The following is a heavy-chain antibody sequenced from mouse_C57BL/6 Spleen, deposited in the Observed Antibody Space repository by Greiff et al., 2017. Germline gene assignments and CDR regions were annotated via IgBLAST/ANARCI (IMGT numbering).Heavy chain of an antibody. CDR1: GYSFTDYN. CDR2: INPNYGTT. CDR3: AKYDYDRDY. D-gene: IGHD2-4*01. V-gene: IGHV1-39*01. J-gene: IGHJ4*01. Sequence: LVESGPELVKPGASVKISCKASGYSFTDYNMNWVKQSNGKSLEWIGVINPNYGTTSYNQKFKGKATLTVDQSSSTAYMQLNSLTSEDSAVXYGAKYDYDRDYWGQGTSVTVSS.